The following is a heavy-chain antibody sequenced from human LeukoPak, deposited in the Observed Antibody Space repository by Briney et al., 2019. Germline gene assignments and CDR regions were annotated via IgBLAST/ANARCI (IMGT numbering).Heavy chain of an antibody. Sequence: GGSLRLSCAASGFTFSSYEMNWVRQAPGKGLEWVSYISSSGSTIYYADSVKGRFTISRDNAKNSLYLQMNSLRAEDTAVYYCARDGPGVDSWSGYWDYWGQGTLVTVSS. CDR2: ISSSGSTI. V-gene: IGHV3-48*03. D-gene: IGHD3-3*01. CDR3: ARDGPGVDSWSGYWDY. J-gene: IGHJ4*02. CDR1: GFTFSSYE.